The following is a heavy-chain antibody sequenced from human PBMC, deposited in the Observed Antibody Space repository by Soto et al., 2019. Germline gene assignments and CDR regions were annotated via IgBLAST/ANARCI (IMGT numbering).Heavy chain of an antibody. V-gene: IGHV6-1*01. J-gene: IGHJ4*02. D-gene: IGHD3-3*01. Sequence: SQTLSLTCAISGDSVSSKSTAWNWIRQSPSRGLEWLGRTYYTSKWYYDYAVSVKSRITISPDTSKNQFSLQLNPVTPEDTAVYFCAGGPSLSGSFFDSWGQGTLVTVSS. CDR3: AGGPSLSGSFFDS. CDR2: TYYTSKWYY. CDR1: GDSVSSKSTA.